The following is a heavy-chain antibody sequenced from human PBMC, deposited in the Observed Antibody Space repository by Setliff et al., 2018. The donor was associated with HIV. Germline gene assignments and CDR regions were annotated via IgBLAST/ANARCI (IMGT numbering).Heavy chain of an antibody. J-gene: IGHJ4*02. CDR2: IIPIFGTA. CDR3: ARPGIAAADYYFDY. V-gene: IGHV1-69*05. CDR1: GGTFSSYA. Sequence: ASVKVSCKASGGTFSSYAISWVRQAPGQGLEWMGGIIPIFGTANYAQKFQGRVTITTDTSTSTVYMDLSSLRSEDTAVYYCARPGIAAADYYFDYWGQGALVTVSS. D-gene: IGHD6-13*01.